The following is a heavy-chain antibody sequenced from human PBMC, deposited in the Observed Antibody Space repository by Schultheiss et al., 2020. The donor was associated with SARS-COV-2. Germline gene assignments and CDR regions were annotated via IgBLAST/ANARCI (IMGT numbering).Heavy chain of an antibody. CDR2: INHTGGT. Sequence: GSLRLSCAVSGASFTTYYWNWIRQPPGKGLEWIGEINHTGGTNYNPSLKSRVTISIDTSKGQFSLNLHSVTAADTAVYYCARSSGYGDPLVDYWGQGTLVTVSS. D-gene: IGHD4-17*01. CDR1: GASFTTYY. CDR3: ARSSGYGDPLVDY. V-gene: IGHV4-34*01. J-gene: IGHJ4*02.